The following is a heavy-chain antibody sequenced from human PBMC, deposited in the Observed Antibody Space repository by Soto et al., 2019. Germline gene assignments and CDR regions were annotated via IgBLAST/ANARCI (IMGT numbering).Heavy chain of an antibody. J-gene: IGHJ4*02. V-gene: IGHV3-23*01. Sequence: VQLLESGGGRIQPGGSLRLSCAASGFSFSSYAMHWVRQAPGKGLEWVSAISISGGSTFYSDSAKGRFTISRDNSKNIFFLEMSSLRAEDTAVYYCVKGATGTYLDYYLDYWGLGTLVTVSS. D-gene: IGHD1-1*01. CDR3: VKGATGTYLDYYLDY. CDR2: ISISGGST. CDR1: GFSFSSYA.